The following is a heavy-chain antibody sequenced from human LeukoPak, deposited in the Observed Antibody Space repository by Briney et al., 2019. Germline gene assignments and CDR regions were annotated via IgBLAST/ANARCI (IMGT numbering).Heavy chain of an antibody. D-gene: IGHD6-19*01. CDR3: ASLAVAGLSEGY. Sequence: PSETLSLTCTVSGGSISSYYWAWIRQPPGKGLEWIASIYYSGSTYYNPSLKSRVTISVDTSRNQFSLKLNSVTAADTAVYYCASLAVAGLSEGYWGQGTLVIVSS. V-gene: IGHV4-39*01. J-gene: IGHJ4*02. CDR1: GGSISSYY. CDR2: IYYSGST.